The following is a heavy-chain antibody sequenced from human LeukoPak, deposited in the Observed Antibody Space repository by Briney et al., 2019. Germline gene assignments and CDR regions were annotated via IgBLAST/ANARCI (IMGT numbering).Heavy chain of an antibody. J-gene: IGHJ5*02. V-gene: IGHV4-59*01. CDR2: IYYSGST. CDR1: GGSISSYS. D-gene: IGHD3-22*01. Sequence: SETLSLTCTVSGGSISSYSWSWIRQPPGKGLEWIGYIYYSGSTNYNPSLKSRVTISVDTSKNQFSLKLSSVTAADTAVYYCARVGDYYDSSGYYFGWFDPWGQGTLVTVSS. CDR3: ARVGDYYDSSGYYFGWFDP.